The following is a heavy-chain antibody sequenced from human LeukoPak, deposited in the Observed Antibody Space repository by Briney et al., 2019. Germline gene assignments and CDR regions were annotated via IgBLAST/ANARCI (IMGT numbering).Heavy chain of an antibody. D-gene: IGHD3-10*01. CDR1: GGSFSGYF. V-gene: IGHV4-34*01. J-gene: IGHJ4*02. Sequence: SETLSLTCAVFGGSFSGYFWSWIRQPPGKGLEWIGEINESGSTNYNPSLKSRVTISVDTSKNQFSLKLNSVTAADTAVYYCARDYGSGSHAFDYWGQGTLVTVSS. CDR2: INESGST. CDR3: ARDYGSGSHAFDY.